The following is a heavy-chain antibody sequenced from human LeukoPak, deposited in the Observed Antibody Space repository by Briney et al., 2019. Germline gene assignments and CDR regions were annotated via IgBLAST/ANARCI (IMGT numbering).Heavy chain of an antibody. Sequence: GASVKVSCKASGYTFTGYYMHWVRQAPGQGLEWMGWINPNSGGTNYAQKFQGRVTMTRDTSISTAYMELSRLRSDDTAVYYCARDSPVLLWFGESYNYMDVCGKGTTVTVSS. CDR3: ARDSPVLLWFGESYNYMDV. V-gene: IGHV1-2*02. D-gene: IGHD3-10*01. CDR1: GYTFTGYY. J-gene: IGHJ6*03. CDR2: INPNSGGT.